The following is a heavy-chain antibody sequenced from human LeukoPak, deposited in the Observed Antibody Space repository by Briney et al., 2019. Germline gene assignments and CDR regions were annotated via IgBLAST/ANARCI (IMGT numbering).Heavy chain of an antibody. V-gene: IGHV1-2*02. CDR2: INPNSGRT. CDR1: GYTFTDYY. J-gene: IGHJ5*02. D-gene: IGHD6-13*01. CDR3: ARTREYSSTWFFPPFDP. Sequence: ASVKVSCKASGYTFTDYYMHWVRQAPGQGLEWMGWINPNSGRTNYAHNFQGRVTLTRDPSISTAYMELTGLTSNDTGVYYCARTREYSSTWFFPPFDPWGQGTLVTVSS.